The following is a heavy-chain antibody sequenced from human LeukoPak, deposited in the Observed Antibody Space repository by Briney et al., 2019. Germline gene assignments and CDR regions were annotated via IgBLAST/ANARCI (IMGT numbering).Heavy chain of an antibody. J-gene: IGHJ5*02. CDR1: GYPFTSYG. D-gene: IGHD2-21*02. V-gene: IGHV1-18*01. CDR2: VSAYNGNT. CDR3: ANIVVVTAGRWFDP. Sequence: ASVKVSCHASGYPFTSYGISWVRPAPGQGLGWMGWVSAYNGNTNYAQKLQGRVTMTTDTSTSTAYMELRSLRSDDTAVYYCANIVVVTAGRWFDPWGQGTLVTVSS.